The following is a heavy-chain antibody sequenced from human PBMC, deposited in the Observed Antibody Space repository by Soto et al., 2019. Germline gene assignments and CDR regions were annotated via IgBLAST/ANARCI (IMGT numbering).Heavy chain of an antibody. CDR1: GYTFTSYA. CDR3: ARGDFYYYYYGMDV. CDR2: INAGNGNT. Sequence: QVQLVQSGAEVKKPGASVKVSCKASGYTFTSYAMHWVRQAPGQRLEWMGWINAGNGNTKYSQKFQGRVTITRDTSASTACMELSSLRSEDTAVYYCARGDFYYYYYGMDVWGQGTTVTVSS. V-gene: IGHV1-3*01. J-gene: IGHJ6*02.